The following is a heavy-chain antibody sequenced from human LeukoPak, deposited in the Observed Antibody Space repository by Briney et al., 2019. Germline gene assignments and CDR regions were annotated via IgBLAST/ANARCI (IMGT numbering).Heavy chain of an antibody. D-gene: IGHD6-13*01. CDR1: GGSISSYY. Sequence: PSETLSLTCTVSGGSISSYYWSWIRQPPGKGLEWIGYIYYSGSTNYNPSLKSRVTISVDTSKNQFSLKLSPVTAADTAVYYCARDLSSSWYPYFDYWGQGTLVTVSS. CDR3: ARDLSSSWYPYFDY. J-gene: IGHJ4*02. CDR2: IYYSGST. V-gene: IGHV4-59*01.